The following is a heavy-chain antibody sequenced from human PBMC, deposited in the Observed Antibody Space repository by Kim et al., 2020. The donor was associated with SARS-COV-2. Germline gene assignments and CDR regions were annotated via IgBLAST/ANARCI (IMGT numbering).Heavy chain of an antibody. CDR1: GYTFTGYY. V-gene: IGHV1-2*06. CDR3: ARDPEYSYGYWYFDL. J-gene: IGHJ2*01. Sequence: ASVKVSCKASGYTFTGYYMHWVRQAPGQGLEWMGRINPNSGGTNYAQKFQGRVTMTRDTSISTAYMELSRLRSDDTAVYYCARDPEYSYGYWYFDLWGRGTLVTVSS. D-gene: IGHD5-18*01. CDR2: INPNSGGT.